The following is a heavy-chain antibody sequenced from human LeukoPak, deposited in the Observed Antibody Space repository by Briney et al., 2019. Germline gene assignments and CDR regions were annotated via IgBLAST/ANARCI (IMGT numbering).Heavy chain of an antibody. V-gene: IGHV4-61*02. CDR3: ARAYSSSWYFNWFDP. D-gene: IGHD6-13*01. Sequence: SETLSLTCTVSGGSISSGSYYWSWIRQPAGKGLEWIGRIYTSGSTNYNPSLKSRVTISVDTSKNQFSLKLSSVTAADTAVYYCARAYSSSWYFNWFDPWGQGTLVTVSS. CDR2: IYTSGST. CDR1: GGSISSGSYY. J-gene: IGHJ5*02.